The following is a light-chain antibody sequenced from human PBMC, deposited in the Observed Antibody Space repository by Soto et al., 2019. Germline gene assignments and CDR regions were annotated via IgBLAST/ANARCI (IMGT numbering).Light chain of an antibody. Sequence: DIGFTQTPGTLSLSPGNRATLSCRDSKSITTGNLAWYQQQPGQAPRLVIYGAPSRATGIPDRFTGSGSGTDFTLTISRLEPEDFAVYYCQQYVSIPLTFGGGTKVDIK. CDR3: QQYVSIPLT. J-gene: IGKJ4*01. CDR2: GAP. V-gene: IGKV3-20*01. CDR1: KSITTGN.